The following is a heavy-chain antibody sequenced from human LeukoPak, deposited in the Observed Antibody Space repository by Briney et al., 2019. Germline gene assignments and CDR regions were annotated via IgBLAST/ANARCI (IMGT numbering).Heavy chain of an antibody. Sequence: SETLSLTCTVSGGSISSSSYCWGWIRQPPGKGLEWIGSIYYSGSTYYNPSLRSRVTISVDTSKNQFSLKLSSVTAADTAVYYCARQGRFLEWLLFGYFDYWGQGTLVTVSS. CDR1: GGSISSSSYC. D-gene: IGHD3-3*01. CDR2: IYYSGST. J-gene: IGHJ4*02. V-gene: IGHV4-39*01. CDR3: ARQGRFLEWLLFGYFDY.